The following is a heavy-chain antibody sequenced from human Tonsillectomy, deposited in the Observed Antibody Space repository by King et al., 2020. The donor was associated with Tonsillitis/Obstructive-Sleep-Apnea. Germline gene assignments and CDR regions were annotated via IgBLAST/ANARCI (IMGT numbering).Heavy chain of an antibody. D-gene: IGHD5-24*01. Sequence: VQLVESGGGLVQPGGSLRLSCAASGFTFSSYWMHWVRQAPGKGLVWVSRINSDGSSTSYADSVKGRFTISRDNAKNTLYLQMNMLRAEDTALYYCARGRRDGDNFGRPGNYFGSWGQGTLVTVSS. CDR3: ARGRRDGDNFGRPGNYFGS. J-gene: IGHJ4*02. CDR2: INSDGSST. V-gene: IGHV3-74*01. CDR1: GFTFSSYW.